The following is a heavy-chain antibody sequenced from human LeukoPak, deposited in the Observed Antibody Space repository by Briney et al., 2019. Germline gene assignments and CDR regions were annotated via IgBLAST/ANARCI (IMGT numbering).Heavy chain of an antibody. V-gene: IGHV3-30*18. CDR2: ISYDGSNK. CDR1: GFTFSSYG. Sequence: GRSLRLSCAASGFTFSSYGMHWVRQAPGKGLEWVAVISYDGSNKYYADSVKGRFTISRDNSKNTLYLQMNSLRAEDTAVYYCAKDQYGDYGGTFDYWGQGTLVTVSS. D-gene: IGHD4-17*01. J-gene: IGHJ4*02. CDR3: AKDQYGDYGGTFDY.